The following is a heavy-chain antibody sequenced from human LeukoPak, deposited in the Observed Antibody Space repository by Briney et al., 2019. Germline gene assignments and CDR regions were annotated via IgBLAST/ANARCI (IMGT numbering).Heavy chain of an antibody. Sequence: GGSRRSSCAASGFTFSSYSSNGVGQAPGKGLEWVSSISSSSSYIYYADSVKGRFTISRDNAKNSLYLQMNSLRAEDTAVYYCARDLYDSRGYYSYGKDVWGDG. CDR3: ARDLYDSRGYYSYGKDV. V-gene: IGHV3-21*01. CDR1: GFTFSSYS. D-gene: IGHD3-22*01. J-gene: IGHJ6*02. CDR2: ISSSSSYI.